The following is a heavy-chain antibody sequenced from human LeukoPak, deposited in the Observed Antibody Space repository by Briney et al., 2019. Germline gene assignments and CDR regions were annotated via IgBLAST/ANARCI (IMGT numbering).Heavy chain of an antibody. CDR2: ISYDGSNK. Sequence: GGSLRLSCAASGFTFSSYAMHWVRQAPGKGLEWVAVISYDGSNKYYADSVKGRFTISRDNSKNTVYLQMNSLRAEDTAVYYCGRYGRNPEFWGQGTLVTVSS. CDR1: GFTFSSYA. V-gene: IGHV3-30-3*01. D-gene: IGHD3-10*01. CDR3: GRYGRNPEF. J-gene: IGHJ4*02.